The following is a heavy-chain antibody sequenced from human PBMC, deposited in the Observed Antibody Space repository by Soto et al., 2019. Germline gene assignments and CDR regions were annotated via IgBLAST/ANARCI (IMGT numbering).Heavy chain of an antibody. CDR2: ISYDGSKK. Sequence: QEQLVESGGGVVQPGRSLRLSCAASGFIFSRYAMHWVRQSPGKGLEGVAVISYDGSKKYYADSVKGRYTISRDDSKNTLYLQMNSLRVEDTAVYYCARAPHGMDVWGQGPTVIVSS. CDR3: ARAPHGMDV. V-gene: IGHV3-30-3*01. J-gene: IGHJ6*02. CDR1: GFIFSRYA.